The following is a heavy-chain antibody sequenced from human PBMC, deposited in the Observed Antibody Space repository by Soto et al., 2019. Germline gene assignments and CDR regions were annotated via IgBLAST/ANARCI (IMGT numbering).Heavy chain of an antibody. Sequence: SETLSLTCSVFGASVNSYYWSWIRQSPGRGLEWIGHIFNSGTIHYNPSLKSRVTMSVDSSKIQVSLKMNSVTAADTAIYYCGRDLLATASARWYFYYGLDVWGQGTAVTVSS. CDR2: IFNSGTI. CDR1: GASVNSYY. J-gene: IGHJ6*02. V-gene: IGHV4-59*02. D-gene: IGHD3-3*02. CDR3: GRDLLATASARWYFYYGLDV.